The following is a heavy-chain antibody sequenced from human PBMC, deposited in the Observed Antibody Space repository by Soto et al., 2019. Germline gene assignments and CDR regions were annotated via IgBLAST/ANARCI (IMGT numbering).Heavy chain of an antibody. CDR2: ISGDGADT. CDR3: VKDFRCAD. CDR1: VFTFMSNA. D-gene: IGHD2-8*01. Sequence: GWSLRLSCWASVFTFMSNAMSWVRQAPGKGLEWVSAISGDGADTYYADSVRGRFTISRDNSKNTLSLQMNSLRNEDTALYYCVKDFRCADWGQGTRVTVSS. V-gene: IGHV3-23*01. J-gene: IGHJ4*02.